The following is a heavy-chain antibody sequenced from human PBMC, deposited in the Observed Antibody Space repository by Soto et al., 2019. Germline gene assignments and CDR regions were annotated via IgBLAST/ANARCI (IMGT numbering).Heavy chain of an antibody. CDR3: ARAGVRDNWNDFDY. CDR2: IKQDGSEK. D-gene: IGHD1-1*01. V-gene: IGHV3-7*03. Sequence: GGSLRLSCAASGFTFSSYWMSWVRQAPGKGLEWVGNIKQDGSEKYYVDSVKGRFTISRDNAKNSLYLQMNSLRAEDTAVYYCARAGVRDNWNDFDYGGQGTLVTVSS. CDR1: GFTFSSYW. J-gene: IGHJ4*02.